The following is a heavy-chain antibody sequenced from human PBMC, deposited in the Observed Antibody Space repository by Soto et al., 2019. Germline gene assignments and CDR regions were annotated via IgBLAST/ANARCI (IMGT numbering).Heavy chain of an antibody. CDR3: ATVVGAVPY. V-gene: IGHV1-18*01. J-gene: IGHJ4*02. CDR1: GYTFTSYG. CDR2: ISTYNIDT. Sequence: QVHLVQSGAEVKKPGASLKVSCKTSGYTFTSYGIVWVRQAPGQGLEWMGWISTYNIDTKYAQKFQGRVTVTTDRSTDTAYMELRSLRFDDTAIYYCATVVGAVPYWGQGTLVTVSS. D-gene: IGHD1-26*01.